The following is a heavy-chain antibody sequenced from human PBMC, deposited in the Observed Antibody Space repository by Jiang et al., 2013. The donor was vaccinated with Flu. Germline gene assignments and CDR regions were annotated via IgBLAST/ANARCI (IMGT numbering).Heavy chain of an antibody. J-gene: IGHJ4*02. V-gene: IGHV3-11*06. Sequence: AASGFTFSDYYMSWIRQAPGKGLEWVSYISSSSSYTNYADSVKGRFTISRDNAKNSLYLQMNSLRAEDTAVYYCARGFRTGGSWLTPLNWGGGFDYWGQGTLVTVSS. CDR1: GFTFSDYY. D-gene: IGHD2-15*01. CDR3: ARGFRTGGSWLTPLNWGGGFDY. CDR2: ISSSSSYT.